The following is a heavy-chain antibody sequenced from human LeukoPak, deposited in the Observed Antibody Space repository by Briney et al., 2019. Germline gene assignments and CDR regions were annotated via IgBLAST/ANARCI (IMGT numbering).Heavy chain of an antibody. CDR2: ISDSGST. V-gene: IGHV4-38-2*02. CDR3: ARHEKQQLARHNWFDP. J-gene: IGHJ5*02. CDR1: GSSMSSDYY. Sequence: SETLSLTCTVSGSSMSSDYYWGWIRQPPGKGLEWIGSISDSGSTNYNPSLKSRVTISVDTSKNQFSLKLSSVTAADTAVYYCARHEKQQLARHNWFDPWGQGTLVTVSS. D-gene: IGHD6-13*01.